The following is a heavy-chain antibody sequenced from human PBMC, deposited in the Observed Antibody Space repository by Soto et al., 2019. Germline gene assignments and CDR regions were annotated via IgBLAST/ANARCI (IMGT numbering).Heavy chain of an antibody. CDR1: GFTFSSYA. J-gene: IGHJ6*02. CDR2: ISYDGSNK. Sequence: PGGSLRLSCAASGFTFSSYAMHWVRQAPGKGLEWVAVISYDGSNKYYPDSVKGRFTISRDNSKNTLYLQMNSLRAEDTAVYYCARDRGGSAYYYYGMDVWGQGTTVTVSS. CDR3: ARDRGGSAYYYYGMDV. D-gene: IGHD6-6*01. V-gene: IGHV3-30-3*01.